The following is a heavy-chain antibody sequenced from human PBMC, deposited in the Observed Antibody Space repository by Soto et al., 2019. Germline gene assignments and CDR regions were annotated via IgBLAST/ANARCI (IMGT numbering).Heavy chain of an antibody. D-gene: IGHD1-1*01. CDR2: TTWNSNSI. J-gene: IGHJ4*02. CDR1: GFNLTDHS. V-gene: IGHV3-9*01. CDR3: AKGRTYSANYFES. Sequence: GWSLRLSCAASGFNLTDHSMHWVRQAPGKGLEWVSVTTWNSNSIGYADSVKGRFTISRDNAKNSLYLQMNSLRREDTALYYCAKGRTYSANYFESWGQGTMGTVSS.